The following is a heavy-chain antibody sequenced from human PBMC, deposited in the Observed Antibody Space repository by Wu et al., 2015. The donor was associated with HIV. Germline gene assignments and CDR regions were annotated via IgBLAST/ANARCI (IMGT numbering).Heavy chain of an antibody. J-gene: IGHJ6*02. D-gene: IGHD3-10*01. CDR3: ARRGSWGDHNNMIRGGLDV. V-gene: IGHV1-8*02. CDR2: MNPETGKS. Sequence: QVHLVQSGPEVKKPGASVKVSCKTSGYTFTGFYIHWVRQAPGQGLEWLGWMNPETGKSVYAQKFQDRVTMTRNTSINTAYMELSGLKSEDTAVYYCARRGSWGDHNNMIRGGLDVWGRGTTVTVSS. CDR1: GYTFTGFY.